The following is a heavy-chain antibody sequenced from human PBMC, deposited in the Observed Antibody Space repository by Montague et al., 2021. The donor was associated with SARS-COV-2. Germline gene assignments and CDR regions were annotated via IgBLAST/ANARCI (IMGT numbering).Heavy chain of an antibody. J-gene: IGHJ4*02. CDR3: ARSVGASSSSWPLPPHFDY. D-gene: IGHD6-13*01. CDR2: TYYRSKWYN. CDR1: GDSVSSNRAA. Sequence: CAISGDSVSSNRAAWNWIRQSPSRGLEWLGRTYYRSKWYNDYALSVKSRITINPDTSKNQFSLQLNSVTPEDTAVYYCARSVGASSSSWPLPPHFDYWGQGTLVTVSS. V-gene: IGHV6-1*01.